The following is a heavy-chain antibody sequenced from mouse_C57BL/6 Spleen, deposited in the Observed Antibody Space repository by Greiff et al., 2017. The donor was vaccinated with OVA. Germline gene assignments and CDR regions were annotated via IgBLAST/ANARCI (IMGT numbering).Heavy chain of an antibody. CDR2: ISDGGSYT. J-gene: IGHJ4*01. CDR1: GFTFSSYA. D-gene: IGHD1-1*01. V-gene: IGHV5-4*03. CDR3: ARGTTVVAAYYAMDY. Sequence: EVKLEESGGGLVKPGGSLKLSCAASGFTFSSYAMSWVRQTPEKRLEWVATISDGGSYTYYPDNVKGRFTISRDNAKNNLYLQMSHLKSEDTAMYCCARGTTVVAAYYAMDYWGQGTSVTVSS.